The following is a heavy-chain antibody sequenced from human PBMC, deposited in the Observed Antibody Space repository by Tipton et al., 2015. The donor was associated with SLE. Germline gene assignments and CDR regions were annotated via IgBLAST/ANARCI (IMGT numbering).Heavy chain of an antibody. V-gene: IGHV4-39*01. CDR2: IYYCGST. J-gene: IGHJ2*01. Sequence: TLSLTCTVSGSSISSSCYYWGWNRQPPGKGLEWIGHIYYCGSTYYIPSLKSRITISVDTSKNQFSLRLSSATAADTALYYCASLGMDYYFDLWGRGTLVTVSS. CDR3: ASLGMDYYFDL. CDR1: GSSISSSCYY. D-gene: IGHD7-27*01.